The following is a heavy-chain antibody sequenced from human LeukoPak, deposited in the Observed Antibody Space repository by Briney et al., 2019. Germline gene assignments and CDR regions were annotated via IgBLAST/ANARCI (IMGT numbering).Heavy chain of an antibody. V-gene: IGHV4-59*12. Sequence: SETLSLTCTVSGGSISSYYWSWIRQPPGKGLEWIGYIYYSGSTNYNPSLKSRVTISVDTSKNQFSLKLSSVTAADTAVYYCARVLYLYRSYVNYWYFDLWGRGTLVTVSS. CDR2: IYYSGST. D-gene: IGHD5-12*01. J-gene: IGHJ2*01. CDR1: GGSISSYY. CDR3: ARVLYLYRSYVNYWYFDL.